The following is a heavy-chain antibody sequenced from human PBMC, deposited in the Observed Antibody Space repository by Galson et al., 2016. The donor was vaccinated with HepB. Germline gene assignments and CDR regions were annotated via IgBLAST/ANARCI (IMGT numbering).Heavy chain of an antibody. CDR2: IIPIFGTA. Sequence: SVKVSCKASGGTFNNYAISWVRQAPGQGLEWMGGIIPIFGTANYAQEFQGRVTITAGESTSTAYMELSSLRSEDTAVYYCARHFECSGGNCYYVGYYYGMDVWGQGTTVTVSS. J-gene: IGHJ6*02. V-gene: IGHV1-69*13. D-gene: IGHD2-15*01. CDR3: ARHFECSGGNCYYVGYYYGMDV. CDR1: GGTFNNYA.